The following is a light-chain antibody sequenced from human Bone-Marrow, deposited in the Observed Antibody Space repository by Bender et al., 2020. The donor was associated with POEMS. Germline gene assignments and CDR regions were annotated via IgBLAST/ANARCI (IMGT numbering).Light chain of an antibody. CDR1: SGSVSTSYY. V-gene: IGLV8-61*01. CDR2: NSN. Sequence: QTVVTQEPSFSVSPGGTVTLTCGLSSGSVSTSYYPSWYQQTPGQAPRTLIYNSNTRSSGVPDRFSGSILGNKAVLTITGAQADDESDYYCVLYMGSDVVFGGGTKVTVL. J-gene: IGLJ2*01. CDR3: VLYMGSDVV.